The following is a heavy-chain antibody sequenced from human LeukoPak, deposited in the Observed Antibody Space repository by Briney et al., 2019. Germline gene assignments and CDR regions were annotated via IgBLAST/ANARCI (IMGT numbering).Heavy chain of an antibody. CDR1: NGYIGGYY. J-gene: IGHJ4*02. CDR2: IYYSGST. V-gene: IGHV4-59*12. Sequence: SETLSLTCTVSNGYIGGYYWTWIRQPPGKGLEWIGSIYYSGSTYYNPSLKSRVTISVDTSKNQFSLKLSSVTAADTAVYSCARSPTKRVTEDYWGQGTLVTVSS. CDR3: ARSPTKRVTEDY. D-gene: IGHD5-18*01.